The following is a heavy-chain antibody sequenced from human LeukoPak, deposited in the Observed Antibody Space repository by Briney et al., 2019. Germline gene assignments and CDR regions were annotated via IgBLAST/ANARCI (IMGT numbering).Heavy chain of an antibody. CDR1: GGSISSYY. CDR2: IYYSGST. V-gene: IGHV4-59*08. Sequence: SETLSLTCTVSGGSISSYYWSWIRQPPGKGLEWIGYIYYSGSTNYNPSLKSRVTISVDTSKNQFSLKLSSVTAADTAVYYCARHRVDWLYRVDAFDIWGQGTMVTVSS. D-gene: IGHD3-9*01. CDR3: ARHRVDWLYRVDAFDI. J-gene: IGHJ3*02.